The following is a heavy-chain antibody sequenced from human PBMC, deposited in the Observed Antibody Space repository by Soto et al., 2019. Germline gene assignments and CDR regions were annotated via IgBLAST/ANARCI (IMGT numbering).Heavy chain of an antibody. V-gene: IGHV4-39*01. D-gene: IGHD3-9*01. CDR3: ARHRDSDILTNYRKYYFDY. CDR2: IYYSGST. Sequence: SETLCLTCTVSGGSVSSSSVYWGWIRQPPGKGLEWIGSIYYSGSTYYNPSLKSRVTISVDTSKNQFSLKLSSVTAADTAVYYCARHRDSDILTNYRKYYFDYWGQGALVTVSS. CDR1: GGSVSSSSVY. J-gene: IGHJ4*02.